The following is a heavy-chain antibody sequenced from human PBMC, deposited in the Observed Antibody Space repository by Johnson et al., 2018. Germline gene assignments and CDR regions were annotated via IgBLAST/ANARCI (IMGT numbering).Heavy chain of an antibody. CDR2: IGSKGGYI. CDR1: GFPFSTYT. V-gene: IGHV3-21*04. Sequence: QLVESGGGLVKPGGSPRLSCAASGFPFSTYTMKWVRQAPGKGLEWISSIGSKGGYIYYADSVKGRFTISRDNAKNSLYLQMNSLRAEDTAMYYCAKDPYYYDGSAYSTSYYYYYMDVWGKGTTVTVSS. J-gene: IGHJ6*03. CDR3: AKDPYYYDGSAYSTSYYYYYMDV. D-gene: IGHD3-22*01.